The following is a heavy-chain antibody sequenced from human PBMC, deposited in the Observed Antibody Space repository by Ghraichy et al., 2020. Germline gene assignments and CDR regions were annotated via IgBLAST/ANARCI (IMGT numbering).Heavy chain of an antibody. D-gene: IGHD3-10*01. Sequence: GGSLRLSCAASGFTFSSYDMHWVRQATGKGLEWVSAIGTAGDTYYPGSVKGRFTISRENAKNSLYLQMNSLRAGDTAVYYCARGYYGSGSYYKGAFDIWGQGTMVTVSS. CDR3: ARGYYGSGSYYKGAFDI. CDR2: IGTAGDT. V-gene: IGHV3-13*01. CDR1: GFTFSSYD. J-gene: IGHJ3*02.